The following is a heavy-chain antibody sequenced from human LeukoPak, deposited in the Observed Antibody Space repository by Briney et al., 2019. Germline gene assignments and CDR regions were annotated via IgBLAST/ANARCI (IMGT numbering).Heavy chain of an antibody. V-gene: IGHV3-7*01. CDR3: ARTLSMVERYFDY. CDR1: GFTFSSYW. J-gene: IGHJ4*02. Sequence: GGSLRLSCAASGFTFSSYWMSWVRQAPGKGLEWVANIKQDGSEKYYVDSVKGRFTISRDNSKNTLYLQMNSLRAEDTAVYYCARTLSMVERYFDYWGQGTLVTVSS. CDR2: IKQDGSEK. D-gene: IGHD3-10*01.